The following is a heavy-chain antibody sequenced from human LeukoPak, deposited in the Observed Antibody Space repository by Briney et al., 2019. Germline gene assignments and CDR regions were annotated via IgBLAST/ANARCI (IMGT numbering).Heavy chain of an antibody. CDR3: AELGITMIGGV. V-gene: IGHV3-30*04. D-gene: IGHD3-10*02. Sequence: GGSLRLSCAASGFTFSSCAMHWVRQAPGKGLECVAVMSYDGTYKYYADSVKGRFTISRDNSMNTLYLQMNSLRPEDTAVYYCAELGITMIGGVWGKGTTVTISS. CDR2: MSYDGTYK. CDR1: GFTFSSCA. J-gene: IGHJ6*04.